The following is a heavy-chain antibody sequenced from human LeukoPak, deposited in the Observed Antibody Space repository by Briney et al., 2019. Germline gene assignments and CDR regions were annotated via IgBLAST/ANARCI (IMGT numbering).Heavy chain of an antibody. D-gene: IGHD2-15*01. Sequence: LRLSCAASGFIFSSYAMSWIRQPPGKGLEWIGYIYHSGSTYYNPSLKSRVTISVDRSKNQFSLKLSSVTAADTAVYYCARSYGLCSGGSCYQDWFDPWGQGTLVTVSS. CDR2: IYHSGST. V-gene: IGHV4-30-2*01. J-gene: IGHJ5*02. CDR3: ARSYGLCSGGSCYQDWFDP. CDR1: GFIFSSYA.